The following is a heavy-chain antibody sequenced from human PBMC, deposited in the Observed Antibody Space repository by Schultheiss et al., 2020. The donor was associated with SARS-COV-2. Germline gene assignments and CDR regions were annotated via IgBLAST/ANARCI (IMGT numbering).Heavy chain of an antibody. D-gene: IGHD2-21*01. V-gene: IGHV4-59*01. CDR3: ARGYCGGDCDYYYYYYMDV. CDR1: GGSISSYY. Sequence: SETLSLTCTVSGGSISSYYWSWIRQPPGKGLEWIGYIYYSGSTNYNPSLKSRVTISVDTSKNQFSLKLSSVTAADTAVYYCARGYCGGDCDYYYYYYMDVWGKGTTVTVSS. CDR2: IYYSGST. J-gene: IGHJ6*03.